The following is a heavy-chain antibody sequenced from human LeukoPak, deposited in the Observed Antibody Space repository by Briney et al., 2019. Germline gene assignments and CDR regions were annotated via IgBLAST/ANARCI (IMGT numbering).Heavy chain of an antibody. CDR3: ARETRSGWYGVDY. V-gene: IGHV4-59*01. Sequence: PSETLSLTCTVSGGSISSDYWNWIRQPPGKGREWIGYIYSSGSTDYAPSLKSRVTISVDTSKKQFSLKLNSVTAADTAVYYCARETRSGWYGVDYWGQGTLVTVSS. CDR1: GGSISSDY. CDR2: IYSSGST. J-gene: IGHJ4*02. D-gene: IGHD6-19*01.